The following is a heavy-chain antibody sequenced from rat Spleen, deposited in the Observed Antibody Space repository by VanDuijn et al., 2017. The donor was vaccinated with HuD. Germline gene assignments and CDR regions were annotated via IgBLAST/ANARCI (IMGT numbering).Heavy chain of an antibody. CDR3: TTGVVSRYFDY. Sequence: EVQLVESGGGLVQPGRSLKLSCAASGFTFSDYAMAWVRQAPKKGLEWVASINYDGDRTYFRDSVKGRFTISRDNARGTLYLQMDSLRSEDTATYYRTTGVVSRYFDYWGQGVMVTVSS. V-gene: IGHV5S10*01. CDR2: INYDGDRT. J-gene: IGHJ2*01. CDR1: GFTFSDYA. D-gene: IGHD1-12*02.